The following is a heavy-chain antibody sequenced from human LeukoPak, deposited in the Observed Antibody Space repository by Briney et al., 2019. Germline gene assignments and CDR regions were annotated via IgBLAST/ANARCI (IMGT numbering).Heavy chain of an antibody. D-gene: IGHD2-15*01. CDR3: ARDRDCSGGSCYHTYGMDV. CDR2: ISYDGSNK. Sequence: GGSLRLSCAASGFTFSGYGMHWVRQAPGKGLEWVAVISYDGSNKYYADSVKGRFTISRDNSKNTLYLQMNSLRAEDTAVYYCARDRDCSGGSCYHTYGMDVWGQGTTVTVSS. J-gene: IGHJ6*02. CDR1: GFTFSGYG. V-gene: IGHV3-30*03.